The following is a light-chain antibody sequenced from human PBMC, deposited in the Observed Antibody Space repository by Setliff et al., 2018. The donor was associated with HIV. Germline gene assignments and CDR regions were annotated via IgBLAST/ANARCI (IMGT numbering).Light chain of an antibody. V-gene: IGKV3-15*01. CDR3: QQYNNWPPWT. J-gene: IGKJ1*01. Sequence: ETLMTQSPATVSVSPGERATLFCRTSQNVSNNLAWYQQIPGQAPRLLIYAAFTRATGVPARFSGSGSGTEFTLTISSLQSEDVAVYFCQQYNNWPPWTFGQGTKVDIK. CDR1: QNVSNN. CDR2: AAF.